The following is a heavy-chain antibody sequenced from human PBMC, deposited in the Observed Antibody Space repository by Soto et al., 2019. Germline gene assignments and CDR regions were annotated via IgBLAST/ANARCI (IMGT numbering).Heavy chain of an antibody. J-gene: IGHJ4*02. Sequence: QVQLQESGPGLVKPSQTLSLTCTVSGGSISTDDHYWSWIRQPPGKGLEWIGYIYYTGSTHYNPSLKSRLFTSLDTSKNQFSLQLTSVTAADTAVYYCASLRSRLNIDYWGQGTLVTVSS. D-gene: IGHD6-13*01. CDR3: ASLRSRLNIDY. V-gene: IGHV4-30-4*01. CDR2: IYYTGST. CDR1: GGSISTDDHY.